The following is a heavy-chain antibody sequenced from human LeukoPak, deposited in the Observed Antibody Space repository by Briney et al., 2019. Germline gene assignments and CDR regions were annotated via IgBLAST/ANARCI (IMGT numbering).Heavy chain of an antibody. CDR3: AKRGVVIRVILVGFHKEAYYFES. V-gene: IGHV3-23*01. D-gene: IGHD3/OR15-3a*01. Sequence: GGSLRLSCAVSGITLSNYGMSWIRQAPGKGLEWVAGISGSGGSTNYADSVKGRFIISRHNPKNTLYLQMNSLRAEDTAVYFCAKRGVVIRVILVGFHKEAYYFESWGQGALVTVSS. J-gene: IGHJ4*02. CDR1: GITLSNYG. CDR2: ISGSGGST.